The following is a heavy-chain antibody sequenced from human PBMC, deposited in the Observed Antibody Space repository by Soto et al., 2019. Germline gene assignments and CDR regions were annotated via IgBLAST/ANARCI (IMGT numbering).Heavy chain of an antibody. CDR2: IYYMGRT. V-gene: IGHV4-59*01. CDR3: ARDPVGVTIFDY. D-gene: IGHD1-26*01. J-gene: IGHJ4*02. CDR1: DSISTYY. Sequence: PSETLSLTCTVDSISTYYWNWIRQSPGKGLEWIGYIYYMGRTNYNPSLRSRVTMSIDTSRNQFSLKLRSVTAADTAVYYCARDPVGVTIFDYCGQGSLVTVSS.